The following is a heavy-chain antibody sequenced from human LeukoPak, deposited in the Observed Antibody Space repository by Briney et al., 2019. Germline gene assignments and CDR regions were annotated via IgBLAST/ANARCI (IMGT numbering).Heavy chain of an antibody. CDR2: IRYDGSNE. CDR1: GFSFSGYG. CDR3: AKGGRQQLVRHAFDI. D-gene: IGHD6-13*01. Sequence: GGSLRLSCAASGFSFSGYGMHWVRQAPCKGLEWVAFIRYDGSNEYYADSVKGRFTISRDKSKNTLSLQMNGLRVEDTAVYYCAKGGRQQLVRHAFDIWGQGTMVTVSS. V-gene: IGHV3-30*02. J-gene: IGHJ3*02.